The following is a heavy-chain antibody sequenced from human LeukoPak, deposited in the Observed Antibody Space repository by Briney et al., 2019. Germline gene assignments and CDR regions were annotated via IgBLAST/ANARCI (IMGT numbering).Heavy chain of an antibody. CDR3: ARDRAYYYDSSGYYGEAADY. Sequence: ASVKVSCKASGYTFTSYGISWVRQAPGQGLAWMGWISAYNGNTNYAQKLQGRVTMTTDTSTSTVYMELRSLRSDDTAVYYCARDRAYYYDSSGYYGEAADYWGQGTLVTVSS. CDR1: GYTFTSYG. CDR2: ISAYNGNT. J-gene: IGHJ4*02. V-gene: IGHV1-18*01. D-gene: IGHD3-22*01.